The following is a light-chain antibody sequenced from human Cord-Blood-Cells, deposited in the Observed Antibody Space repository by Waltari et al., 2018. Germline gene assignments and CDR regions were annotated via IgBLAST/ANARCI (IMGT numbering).Light chain of an antibody. CDR3: CSYAGSYTWV. CDR2: DVS. J-gene: IGLJ3*02. V-gene: IGLV2-11*01. Sequence: QSALTQPRSVAGSPGQSVTIPCTGTSSHVGGYNYVHWYQQHPGQAPKLMIYDVSKRPSGVPDRFSGSKSGNTASLTISGLQAEDEADYYCCSYAGSYTWVFGGGTKLTVL. CDR1: SSHVGGYNY.